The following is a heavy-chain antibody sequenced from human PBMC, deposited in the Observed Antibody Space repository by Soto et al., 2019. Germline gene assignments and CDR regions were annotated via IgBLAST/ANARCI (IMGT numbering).Heavy chain of an antibody. CDR1: GGPISTYY. J-gene: IGHJ3*02. D-gene: IGHD5-18*01. CDR3: ARDAGYQLTGAFDI. CDR2: ISYIGTA. Sequence: QVQLQESGPGLVKPSETLSLTCVVSGGPISTYYWSWIWQSPGKGLEWIGFISYIGTAEYNPSLQSLAAIPVETSKRQLSLRLTSVSAADTAGYYCARDAGYQLTGAFDIWGQGTIVAVSS. V-gene: IGHV4-59*01.